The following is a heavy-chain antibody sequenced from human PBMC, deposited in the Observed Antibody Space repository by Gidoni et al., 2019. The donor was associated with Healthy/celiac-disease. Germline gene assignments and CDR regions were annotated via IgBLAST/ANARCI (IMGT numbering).Heavy chain of an antibody. Sequence: EVQLVESGGGLVQPGGSLRLSCAASAFTVSSNYMSWVRQAPGKGLEWVSVIYSGGSTYYADSVKGRFTISRDNSKNTLYLQMNSLRAEDTAVYYCARDHVLGATGAFDYWGQGTLVTVSS. J-gene: IGHJ4*02. V-gene: IGHV3-66*01. CDR3: ARDHVLGATGAFDY. CDR1: AFTVSSNY. D-gene: IGHD1-26*01. CDR2: IYSGGST.